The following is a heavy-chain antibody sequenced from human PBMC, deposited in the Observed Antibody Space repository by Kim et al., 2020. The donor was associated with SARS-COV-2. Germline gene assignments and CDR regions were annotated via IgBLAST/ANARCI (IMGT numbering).Heavy chain of an antibody. CDR3: AREMGATYY. J-gene: IGHJ4*02. Sequence: GSTYYTPSLKSRVTISVDTSKNQFSLKLSSVTAADTAVYYCAREMGATYYWGQGTLVTVSS. D-gene: IGHD1-26*01. V-gene: IGHV4-39*07. CDR2: GST.